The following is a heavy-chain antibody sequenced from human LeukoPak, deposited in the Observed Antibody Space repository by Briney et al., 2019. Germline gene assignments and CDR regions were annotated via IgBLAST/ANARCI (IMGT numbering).Heavy chain of an antibody. CDR2: ISPYNGNT. CDR1: GYTFTSYD. J-gene: IGHJ6*03. D-gene: IGHD6-13*01. Sequence: ASVKVSCKASGYTFTSYDINWVRQATGQGLEWMGWISPYNGNTSYAQKLQGRVTMTTDTSRSTAYMEVRSLRSDDTAVYYCARDLYSSSWYDNYYYYYHMDVWGKGTTVTVSS. CDR3: ARDLYSSSWYDNYYYYYHMDV. V-gene: IGHV1-18*01.